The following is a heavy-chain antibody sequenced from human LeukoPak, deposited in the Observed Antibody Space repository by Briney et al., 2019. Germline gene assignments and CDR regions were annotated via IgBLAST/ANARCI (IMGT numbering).Heavy chain of an antibody. Sequence: SETLSLTCTVSGDSIGSYYWSWSRQPTGRGLEWIGYIYYSGSTNYNPSLKSRVIMSADTSKNQLYLTLISVTAADTAVYYCARYDWGYYKYYGLDVWGQGTTVTVSS. CDR2: IYYSGST. D-gene: IGHD3-16*01. J-gene: IGHJ6*02. V-gene: IGHV4-59*12. CDR3: ARYDWGYYKYYGLDV. CDR1: GDSIGSYY.